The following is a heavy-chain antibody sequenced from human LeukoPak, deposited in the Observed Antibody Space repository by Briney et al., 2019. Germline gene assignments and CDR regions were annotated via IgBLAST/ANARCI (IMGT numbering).Heavy chain of an antibody. V-gene: IGHV4-34*01. Sequence: SSETLSLTCIVSGGSISGYNWGWIRQPPGKGLEWIGEINHSGSTNYNPSLKSRVTISVDTSKNQFSLKLSSVTAADTAVYYCARGLRSSWYFDYWGQGTLVTVSS. J-gene: IGHJ4*02. D-gene: IGHD6-13*01. CDR2: INHSGST. CDR3: ARGLRSSWYFDY. CDR1: GGSISGYN.